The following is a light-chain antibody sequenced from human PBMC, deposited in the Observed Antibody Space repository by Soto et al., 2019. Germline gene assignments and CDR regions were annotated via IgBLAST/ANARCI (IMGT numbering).Light chain of an antibody. CDR2: QDN. CDR1: KLGDKY. V-gene: IGLV3-1*01. CDR3: QAWDSTTAV. Sequence: SYALTQPPSVSVSPGQTASITCSGDKLGDKYACWYQQKPGQSPVLVIYQDNKRPSGIPERFSGSNSGNTATLTISGTQAMDEDDDYCQAWDSTTAVFGTGTKLTVI. J-gene: IGLJ1*01.